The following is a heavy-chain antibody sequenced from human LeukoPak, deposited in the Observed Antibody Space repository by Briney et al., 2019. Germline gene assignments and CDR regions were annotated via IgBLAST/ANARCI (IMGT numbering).Heavy chain of an antibody. CDR2: IYHSGTT. Sequence: PSETLSLTCAVSNYSITSGYFWGWLRQPPGKGLEWIASIYHSGTTYHNPSLRNRVTLFVDTSKNQFSLKLTSLTAADTAVYYCARDGVFHDSDGYSFDYWGQGTLVTVSS. CDR1: NYSITSGYF. V-gene: IGHV4-38-2*02. CDR3: ARDGVFHDSDGYSFDY. J-gene: IGHJ4*02. D-gene: IGHD3-22*01.